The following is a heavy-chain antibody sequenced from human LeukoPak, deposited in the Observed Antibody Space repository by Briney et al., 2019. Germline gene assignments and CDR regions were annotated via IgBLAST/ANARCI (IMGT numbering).Heavy chain of an antibody. CDR2: IYHSGST. Sequence: SETLSLTCAVSGGSISSGGYSWSWIRQPPGKGLEWIGYIYHSGSTYYNPSLKSRVTISVDTSKNQFSLKLSSVTAADTAVYYCARADYYDSSQAFGMDVWGQGTTVTVSS. CDR1: GGSISSGGYS. CDR3: ARADYYDSSQAFGMDV. V-gene: IGHV4-30-2*01. J-gene: IGHJ6*02. D-gene: IGHD3-22*01.